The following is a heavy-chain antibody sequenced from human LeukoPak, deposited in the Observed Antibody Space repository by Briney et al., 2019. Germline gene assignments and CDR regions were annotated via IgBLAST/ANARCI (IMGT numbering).Heavy chain of an antibody. CDR3: ARENSYGDYIDY. CDR2: IYTSGST. J-gene: IGHJ4*02. Sequence: SETLSLTCTVSGGSISSGSHYWSWIRQPAGKGLEWIGRIYTSGSTNYNPSLKSRVTISVDTPKNQFSLKLSSVTAADTAVYYCARENSYGDYIDYWGQGTLVTVSS. D-gene: IGHD4-17*01. CDR1: GGSISSGSHY. V-gene: IGHV4-61*02.